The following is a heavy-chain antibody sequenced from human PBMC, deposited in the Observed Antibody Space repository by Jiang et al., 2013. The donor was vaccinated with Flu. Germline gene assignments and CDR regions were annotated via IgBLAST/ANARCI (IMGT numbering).Heavy chain of an antibody. CDR2: IDPRGYRI. Sequence: QLVESGAEVKKPGASVKVSCKASGYTFTNYYMHWVRQAPGQGLEWMGRIDPRGYRISYSQKFQGRVTMTGDTSTSTVYMELSSLRSEDTAVYYCARESRATIGEYFQYWGQGTLVTVSS. J-gene: IGHJ1*01. CDR3: ARESRATIGEYFQY. V-gene: IGHV1-46*01. D-gene: IGHD5-24*01. CDR1: GYTFTNYY.